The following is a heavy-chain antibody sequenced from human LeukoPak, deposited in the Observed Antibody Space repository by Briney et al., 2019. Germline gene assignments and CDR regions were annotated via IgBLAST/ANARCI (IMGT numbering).Heavy chain of an antibody. J-gene: IGHJ4*02. Sequence: PGGSLRLSCAASGFTFRSYGMSWVHQAPGKGLEWVSTISGVGGRTYYADSVKGRFTISRDNSKNTLYLQMNSLRAEDTAVYYCAKGTYGSGTYGAHDYWGQGTLVTVSS. V-gene: IGHV3-23*01. CDR2: ISGVGGRT. CDR3: AKGTYGSGTYGAHDY. D-gene: IGHD3-10*01. CDR1: GFTFRSYG.